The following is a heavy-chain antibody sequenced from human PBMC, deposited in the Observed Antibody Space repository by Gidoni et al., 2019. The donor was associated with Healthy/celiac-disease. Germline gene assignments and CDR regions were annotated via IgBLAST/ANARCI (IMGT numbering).Heavy chain of an antibody. CDR3: ARGQRLFSRSWYN. CDR2: INHSGST. V-gene: IGHV4-34*01. Sequence: QWGAGLLKPSETLSLPCAVYGGSFSGYYWSWIRQPPGKGLAWIGEINHSGSTNYNPSLKSRVTISVDTSKNQFSLKLSSVTAADTAVYYCARGQRLFSRSWYNWGQGTLVTVSS. J-gene: IGHJ4*02. D-gene: IGHD6-13*01. CDR1: GGSFSGYY.